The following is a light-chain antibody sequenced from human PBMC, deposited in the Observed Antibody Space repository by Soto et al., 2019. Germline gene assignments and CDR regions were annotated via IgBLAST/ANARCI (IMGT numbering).Light chain of an antibody. J-gene: IGKJ3*01. V-gene: IGKV1-39*01. CDR1: QSISSY. CDR3: QQSYSTPFT. Sequence: DIPMTQSPSSLSASVGDRVTITCRASQSISSYLNWYQQKPGKAPKLLISAASSLQSGVPSRFSGSGSGTDFTLTISSLQPEDFATYYCQQSYSTPFTFGPGTKVDIK. CDR2: AAS.